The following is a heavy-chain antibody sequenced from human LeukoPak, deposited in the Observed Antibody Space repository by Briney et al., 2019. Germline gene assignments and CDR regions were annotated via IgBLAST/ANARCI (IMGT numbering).Heavy chain of an antibody. Sequence: GGSLRLSCVASGFTFRYSWMNWVRQAPGKGLEWVANIKQDGSDRFYVDSVKGRFTISRDNARNSLYLQMNSLRAEDTAVYYCAIPPLSGTGSSRPLAEMDVWGQGTTVTVSS. J-gene: IGHJ6*02. CDR3: AIPPLSGTGSSRPLAEMDV. V-gene: IGHV3-7*01. CDR2: IKQDGSDR. CDR1: GFTFRYSW. D-gene: IGHD3-10*01.